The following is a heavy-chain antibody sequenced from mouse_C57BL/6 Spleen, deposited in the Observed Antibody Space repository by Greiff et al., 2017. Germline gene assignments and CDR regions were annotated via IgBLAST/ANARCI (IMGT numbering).Heavy chain of an antibody. V-gene: IGHV1-52*01. CDR2: IDPSDSET. Sequence: QVQLQQPGAELVRPGSSVKLSCKASGYTFTSYWMHWVKQRPIQGLEWIGNIDPSDSETHYNQKFKDKATLTVDKSSSTAYMQLSSLTSEDSAVYYCARGTYNWDPYAMDYWGQGTSVTVSA. CDR1: GYTFTSYW. D-gene: IGHD4-1*01. J-gene: IGHJ4*01. CDR3: ARGTYNWDPYAMDY.